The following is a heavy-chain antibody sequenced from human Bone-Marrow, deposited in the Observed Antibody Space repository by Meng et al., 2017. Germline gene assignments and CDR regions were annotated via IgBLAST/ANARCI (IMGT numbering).Heavy chain of an antibody. CDR2: INSDGSST. J-gene: IGHJ4*02. CDR3: ARDPYYYDSSGYYDY. CDR1: GFTFSSYW. Sequence: VQRVEDGGGLVQPGGSLRLSCAASGFTFSSYWMHWVRQSPGKGLVWVSRINSDGSSTSYADSVKGRFTISRDNAKNTLYLQMNSLRAEDTAVYYCARDPYYYDSSGYYDYWGQGTLVTVSS. V-gene: IGHV3-74*01. D-gene: IGHD3-22*01.